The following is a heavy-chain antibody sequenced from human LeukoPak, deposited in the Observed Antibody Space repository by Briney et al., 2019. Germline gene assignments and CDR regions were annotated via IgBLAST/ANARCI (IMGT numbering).Heavy chain of an antibody. CDR2: INAGNGNT. Sequence: ASVKVSCKASGYTFTSYAMHWVRQAPGQRLEWMGWINAGNGNTKYSQKFQGRVTITRDTSASTAYMELSSLRSEDTAVYYCARAEQQLVSGFDYWGQGTLVTVSS. J-gene: IGHJ4*02. CDR3: ARAEQQLVSGFDY. CDR1: GYTFTSYA. D-gene: IGHD6-13*01. V-gene: IGHV1-3*01.